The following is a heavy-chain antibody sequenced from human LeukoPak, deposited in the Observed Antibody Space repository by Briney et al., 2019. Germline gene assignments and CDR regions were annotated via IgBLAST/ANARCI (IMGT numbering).Heavy chain of an antibody. Sequence: PGGSLRLSCAASGFTFSSYWLHWVRQVPGKGLVWVSHINSDGSRTTYADSVEGRFTISRDNAKNTLYLQMNSLRAEDTAVYYCARDQFPYYYDSSGYHYFDYWGQGTLVTVSS. V-gene: IGHV3-74*01. CDR3: ARDQFPYYYDSSGYHYFDY. J-gene: IGHJ4*02. CDR1: GFTFSSYW. D-gene: IGHD3-22*01. CDR2: INSDGSRT.